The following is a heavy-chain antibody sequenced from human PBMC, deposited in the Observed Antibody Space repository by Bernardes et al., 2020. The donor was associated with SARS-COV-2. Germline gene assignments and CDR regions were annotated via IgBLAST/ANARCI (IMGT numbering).Heavy chain of an antibody. D-gene: IGHD3-22*01. Sequence: GGSLRLSCAASGFTFSIYWMSWVRQAPGKGLEWVANIKQDGSEKYYVDSVKGRFTISRDNAKNSLYLQMNSLRAEDTAVYYCARDRSPYYYDSSGYYRGREDYYYYYGMDVWGQGTTVTVSS. CDR1: GFTFSIYW. V-gene: IGHV3-7*01. J-gene: IGHJ6*02. CDR2: IKQDGSEK. CDR3: ARDRSPYYYDSSGYYRGREDYYYYYGMDV.